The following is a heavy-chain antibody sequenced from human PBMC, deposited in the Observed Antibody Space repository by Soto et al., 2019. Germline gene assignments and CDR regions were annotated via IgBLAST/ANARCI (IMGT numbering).Heavy chain of an antibody. CDR1: GFTFSSYS. Sequence: GGSLRLSCAASGFTFSSYSMNWVRQAPGKGPEWVSSISSSSSYIYYADSVKGRFTISRDNAKNSLYLQMNSLRAEDTAVYYCARDHSAGYCSGGSCLDAFDIWGQGTMVTVSS. J-gene: IGHJ3*02. V-gene: IGHV3-21*01. CDR3: ARDHSAGYCSGGSCLDAFDI. D-gene: IGHD2-15*01. CDR2: ISSSSSYI.